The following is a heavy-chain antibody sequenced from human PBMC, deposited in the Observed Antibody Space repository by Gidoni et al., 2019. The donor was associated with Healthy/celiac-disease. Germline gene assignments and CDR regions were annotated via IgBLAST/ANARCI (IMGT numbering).Heavy chain of an antibody. Sequence: QVQLQEWGPGLVKPSATLSLTCTVSGGSVSSGSYYWSWIRQPPGKGLEWIGYIYYSGSTTYNPSLKSRVTISVDTSKNQFSLKLSSVTAADTAVYYCARGRYDFWSASTPFDYWGQGTLVTVSS. CDR3: ARGRYDFWSASTPFDY. J-gene: IGHJ4*02. D-gene: IGHD3-3*01. V-gene: IGHV4-61*01. CDR2: IYYSGST. CDR1: GGSVSSGSYY.